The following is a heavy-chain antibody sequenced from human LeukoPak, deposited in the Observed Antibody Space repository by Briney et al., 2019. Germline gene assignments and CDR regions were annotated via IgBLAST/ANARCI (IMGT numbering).Heavy chain of an antibody. D-gene: IGHD3-16*02. CDR1: GGSISSYC. J-gene: IGHJ4*02. CDR2: IYYSGST. V-gene: IGHV4-59*08. Sequence: SETLSLTCTVSGGSISSYCWSWIRQPPGKGLEWIGYIYYSGSTNYNPSLKSRVTISVDTSKNQFSLKLSSVTAADTAVYYCARVGYDYVWGSLSLWAYFDYWGQGTLVTVSS. CDR3: ARVGYDYVWGSLSLWAYFDY.